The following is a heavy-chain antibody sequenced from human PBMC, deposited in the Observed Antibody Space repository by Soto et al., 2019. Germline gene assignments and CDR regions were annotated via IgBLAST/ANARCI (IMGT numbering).Heavy chain of an antibody. CDR1: GYSFTNYG. CDR2: ISGFNGNT. J-gene: IGHJ6*03. V-gene: IGHV1-18*01. CDR3: ARDRGVAPPVAGNTHYYYYMDV. Sequence: QDQLVQSGAEVKKPGASVTVSCKASGYSFTNYGITWVRQAPGQGLEWMGWISGFNGNTHYAQKLQGRVTMTTDASTRTAYMELRSLRSDDTALYYCARDRGVAPPVAGNTHYYYYMDVWRKGTKDTVSS. D-gene: IGHD6-19*01.